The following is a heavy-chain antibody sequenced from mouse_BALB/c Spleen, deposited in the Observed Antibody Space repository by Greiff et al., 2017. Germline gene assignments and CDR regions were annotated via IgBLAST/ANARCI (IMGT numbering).Heavy chain of an antibody. D-gene: IGHD2-4*01. CDR2: ISTYYGDA. Sequence: VQLQQSGAELVRPGVSVKISCKGSGYTFTDYAMHWVKQSHAKSLEWIGVISTYYGDASYNQKFKGKATMTVDKSSSTAYMELARLTSEDSAIYYCARRYYDYDGYAMDYWGQGTSVTVSS. J-gene: IGHJ4*01. CDR1: GYTFTDYA. CDR3: ARRYYDYDGYAMDY. V-gene: IGHV1S137*01.